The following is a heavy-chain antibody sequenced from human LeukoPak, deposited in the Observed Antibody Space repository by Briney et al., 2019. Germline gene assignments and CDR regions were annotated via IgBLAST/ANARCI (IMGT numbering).Heavy chain of an antibody. CDR2: IYYSGST. Sequence: TSETLSLTCTVSGGSISSSSYYWGWIRQPPGKGLEWIGSIYYSGSTYYNPSLKSRVTISVDTSKNQFSLKLSSVTAADTAVYYCARGLYDSSGYYSDYWGQGTLVTASS. J-gene: IGHJ4*02. D-gene: IGHD3-22*01. CDR1: GGSISSSSYY. V-gene: IGHV4-39*07. CDR3: ARGLYDSSGYYSDY.